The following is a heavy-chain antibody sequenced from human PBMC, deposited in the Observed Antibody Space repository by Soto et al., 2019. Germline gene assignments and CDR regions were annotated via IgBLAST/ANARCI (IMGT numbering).Heavy chain of an antibody. CDR2: INPNSGGT. Sequence: GASVKVSCKASGYTFTGYYMHWVRQAPGQGLEWMGWINPNSGGTNYAQKFQGWVTMTRDTSTSTAYMELSRLRSDDTAVYYCARGDYYYGSGSYYNPDYYYYGMDVWGQGTTVTVSS. J-gene: IGHJ6*02. CDR1: GYTFTGYY. D-gene: IGHD3-10*01. V-gene: IGHV1-2*04. CDR3: ARGDYYYGSGSYYNPDYYYYGMDV.